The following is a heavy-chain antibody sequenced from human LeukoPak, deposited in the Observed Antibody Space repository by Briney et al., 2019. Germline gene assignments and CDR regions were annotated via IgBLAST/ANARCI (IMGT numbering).Heavy chain of an antibody. Sequence: GGSLRLSCAASGFTFRHYAMSWVRQAPGKGLEWVSLISGGGDSAYYADSVKGRFTISRDNSKNTLYLQMNSLRAEDTAVYYCASAEGDSGYELPVFDYWGQGTLVTVSS. D-gene: IGHD5-12*01. CDR3: ASAEGDSGYELPVFDY. V-gene: IGHV3-23*01. CDR1: GFTFRHYA. J-gene: IGHJ4*02. CDR2: ISGGGDSA.